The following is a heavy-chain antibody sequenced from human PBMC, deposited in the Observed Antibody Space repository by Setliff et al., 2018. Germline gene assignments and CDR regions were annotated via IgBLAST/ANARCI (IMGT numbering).Heavy chain of an antibody. Sequence: ASVKVSCKASGYTFNNYGITWVRQAPGQGLEWMGWINNYSFKTTYPQKFLDRVTVTTDTSATTAYMELKNLRSGDTAVYYCARRPIALAGYRKGAFDIWGQGTVVTVSS. CDR1: GYTFNNYG. D-gene: IGHD6-19*01. V-gene: IGHV1-18*01. CDR2: INNYSFKT. CDR3: ARRPIALAGYRKGAFDI. J-gene: IGHJ3*02.